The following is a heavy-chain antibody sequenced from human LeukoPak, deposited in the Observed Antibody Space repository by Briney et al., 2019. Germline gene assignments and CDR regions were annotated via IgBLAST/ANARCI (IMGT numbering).Heavy chain of an antibody. Sequence: SETLSLTCTVSGGSISSYYWSWIRQHPGKGLEWIGYIYYSGSTYYNPSLKSRVTISVDTSKNQFSLKLSSVTAADTAVYYCARDPDYYGSGSYGAFDIWGQGTMVTVSS. D-gene: IGHD3-10*01. CDR2: IYYSGST. J-gene: IGHJ3*02. CDR1: GGSISSYY. V-gene: IGHV4-59*06. CDR3: ARDPDYYGSGSYGAFDI.